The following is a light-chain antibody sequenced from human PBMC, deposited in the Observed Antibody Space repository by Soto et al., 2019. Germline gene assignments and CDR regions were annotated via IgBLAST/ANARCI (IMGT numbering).Light chain of an antibody. CDR1: QSVSSSY. J-gene: IGKJ3*01. CDR2: GPS. Sequence: DIVLTQSPGTLSLSPGERATLSCRASQSVSSSYLAWYQQKPGQAPRLLIYGPSSRATGIPDRFSGSGSGTDFTLTISRLEPEDFAVYYCQQYGSSRTFGPGTKVDIK. CDR3: QQYGSSRT. V-gene: IGKV3-20*01.